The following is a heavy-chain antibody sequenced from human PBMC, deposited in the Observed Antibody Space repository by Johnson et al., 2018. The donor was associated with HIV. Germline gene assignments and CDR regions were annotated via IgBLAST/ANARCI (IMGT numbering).Heavy chain of an antibody. D-gene: IGHD1-26*01. Sequence: QVQLVESGGGVVQPGRSLRLSCTASGFTFSSYGMHWVRQAPGKVLEWVAVIWYDGSNKYYADSVKGRLTISRDNSKNTLYLQMNSLRAEDTAVYYCAKDLFTEREDDVCDIWGQGTMVTVSS. V-gene: IGHV3-33*06. CDR1: GFTFSSYG. CDR2: IWYDGSNK. J-gene: IGHJ3*02. CDR3: AKDLFTEREDDVCDI.